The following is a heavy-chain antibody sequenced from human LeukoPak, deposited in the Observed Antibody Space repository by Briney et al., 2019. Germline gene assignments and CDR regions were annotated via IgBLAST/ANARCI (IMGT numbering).Heavy chain of an antibody. V-gene: IGHV3-30*18. D-gene: IGHD2-2*01. Sequence: GRSLRLSCTASGFTFSSYGIHWVRHAPGKGLEWVSVISYDGDNKNYADSVKGRFTVSRDNSKNTLYLQMNSLRPEDTAVYYCAKDAQSQRLTYFDYWGQGTLVTVSS. CDR3: AKDAQSQRLTYFDY. CDR1: GFTFSSYG. CDR2: ISYDGDNK. J-gene: IGHJ4*02.